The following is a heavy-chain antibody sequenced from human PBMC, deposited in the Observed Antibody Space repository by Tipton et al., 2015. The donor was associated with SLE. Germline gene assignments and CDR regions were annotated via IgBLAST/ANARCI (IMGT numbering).Heavy chain of an antibody. D-gene: IGHD3-3*01. Sequence: TLSLTCAVYGGSFSGYYWSWIRQPPGKGLEWIGEINHSGSTNYSPSLKSRVTISVDTSKNQFSLKLSSVTAADTAVYYCARGGYNFWSGPGNYWGQGTLVTVSS. CDR1: GGSFSGYY. V-gene: IGHV4-34*01. J-gene: IGHJ4*02. CDR3: ARGGYNFWSGPGNY. CDR2: INHSGST.